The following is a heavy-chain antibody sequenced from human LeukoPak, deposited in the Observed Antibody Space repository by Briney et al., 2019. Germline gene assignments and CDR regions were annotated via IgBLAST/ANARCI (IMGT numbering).Heavy chain of an antibody. J-gene: IGHJ3*02. Sequence: PGGSLRLSCAASGFTFSSYSMNWVRQAPGKGLEWVSSISSSSSYIYYADSVKGRFTISRDNAKNSLYLQMNSLRAEDTAVYYCARAGEWLVRTSGAFDIWGQGTMVTVSS. CDR1: GFTFSSYS. V-gene: IGHV3-21*01. D-gene: IGHD6-19*01. CDR3: ARAGEWLVRTSGAFDI. CDR2: ISSSSSYI.